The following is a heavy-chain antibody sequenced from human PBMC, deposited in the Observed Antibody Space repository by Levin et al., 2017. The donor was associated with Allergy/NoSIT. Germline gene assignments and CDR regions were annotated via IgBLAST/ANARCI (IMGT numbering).Heavy chain of an antibody. CDR2: ISYSGNT. D-gene: IGHD3-16*01. CDR3: ARHAAASAYRSLDY. V-gene: IGHV4-39*01. J-gene: IGHJ4*02. Sequence: SQTLSLTCTVSGASISSSNYYWGWIRQPPGKGLEWIGSISYSGNTYYNPSLKSRVTISVDTSKNQFSLKLSSVTAADTAVYYCARHAAASAYRSLDYWGQGTLVAVSS. CDR1: GASISSSNYY.